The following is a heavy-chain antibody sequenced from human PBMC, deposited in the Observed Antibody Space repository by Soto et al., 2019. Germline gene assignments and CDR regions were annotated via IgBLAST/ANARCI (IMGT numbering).Heavy chain of an antibody. CDR3: ARVPSSSGRAHFDY. CDR2: ISYDGSNK. Sequence: QVQLVESGGGVVQPGRSLRLSCAASGFTFSSYAMHWVRQAPGKGLEWVAVISYDGSNKYYADSVKGRFTISRDNSKNTLYLHMNRLRAEDTAVYYCARVPSSSGRAHFDYWGQGTLVTVSS. J-gene: IGHJ4*02. D-gene: IGHD2-15*01. CDR1: GFTFSSYA. V-gene: IGHV3-30-3*01.